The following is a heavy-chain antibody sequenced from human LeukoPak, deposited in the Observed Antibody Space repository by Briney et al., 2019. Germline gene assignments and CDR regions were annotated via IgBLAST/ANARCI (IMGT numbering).Heavy chain of an antibody. CDR3: ARYYYGSGSYYYFDY. CDR2: ISAYNGNT. D-gene: IGHD3-10*01. J-gene: IGHJ4*02. V-gene: IGHV1-18*01. Sequence: ASVKVSCKASGYTFTSYGISWVRQAPGQGLEWMGWISAYNGNTNYAQKLQGRVTMTTDTSTSTAYMELSSLRSEDTAVYYCARYYYGSGSYYYFDYWGQGTLVTVSS. CDR1: GYTFTSYG.